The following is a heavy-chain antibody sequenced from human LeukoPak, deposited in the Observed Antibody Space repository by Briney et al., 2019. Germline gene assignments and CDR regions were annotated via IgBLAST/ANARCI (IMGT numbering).Heavy chain of an antibody. J-gene: IGHJ4*02. CDR2: IYYGGST. V-gene: IGHV4-39*01. CDR1: GGSISSSSYY. D-gene: IGHD6-13*01. Sequence: SETLSLTCTVSGGSISSSSYYWGWIRQPPGKGLEWIGSIYYGGSTYYNPSLKSRVTISVDTSKNQFSLKLSSVTAADTAVYYCARHPKAAAGPWYFDYWGQGTLVTVSS. CDR3: ARHPKAAAGPWYFDY.